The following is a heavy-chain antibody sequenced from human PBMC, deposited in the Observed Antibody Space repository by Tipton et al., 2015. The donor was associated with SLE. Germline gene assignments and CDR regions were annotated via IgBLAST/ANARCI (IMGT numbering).Heavy chain of an antibody. V-gene: IGHV4-31*11. CDR1: GGSITNTPYF. J-gene: IGHJ4*02. Sequence: TLSLTCAVSGGSITNTPYFWGWIRQTPGKGLEWIGYIYYTGSTYYNPSLKSRVAMSVDTSKNQFSLRLSSVTAADTAMYYCARDLAGVKDFWGQGALVTVSS. CDR3: ARDLAGVKDF. CDR2: IYYTGST. D-gene: IGHD3-10*01.